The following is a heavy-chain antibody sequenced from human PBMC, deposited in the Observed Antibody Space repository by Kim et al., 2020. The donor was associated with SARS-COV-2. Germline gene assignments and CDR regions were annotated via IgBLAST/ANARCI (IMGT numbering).Heavy chain of an antibody. CDR2: ISYDGSNK. Sequence: GGSLRLSCAASGFTFSSYAMHWVRQAPGKGLEWVAVISYDGSNKYYADPVKGRFTISRDNSKNTLYLQMNSLRAEDTAVYYCARDGGGRLAEGDFNYYYG. CDR1: GFTFSSYA. D-gene: IGHD3-16*01. V-gene: IGHV3-30*04. J-gene: IGHJ6*01. CDR3: ARDGGGRLAEGDFNYYYG.